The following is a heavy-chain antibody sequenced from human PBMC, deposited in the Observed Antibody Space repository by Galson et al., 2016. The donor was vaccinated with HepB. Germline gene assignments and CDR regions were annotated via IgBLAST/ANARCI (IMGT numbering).Heavy chain of an antibody. CDR1: GGSINSADYY. Sequence: LSLTCTVSGGSINSADYYWNWIRQSPGKGLEWLGYIYNSENTHYNPSLKSRLKISLDTSKNRFSLSLTSVTAADTAVYYCARSLRGYSYPDYWGQGTLVTVS. V-gene: IGHV4-30-4*01. CDR2: IYNSENT. J-gene: IGHJ4*02. D-gene: IGHD5-18*01. CDR3: ARSLRGYSYPDY.